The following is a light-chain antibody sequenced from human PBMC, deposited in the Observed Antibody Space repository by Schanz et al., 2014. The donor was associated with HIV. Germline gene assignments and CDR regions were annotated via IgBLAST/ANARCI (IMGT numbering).Light chain of an antibody. V-gene: IGKV1-39*01. Sequence: DIYLTQSPPSLSASPGDRVTVVCRSSQDISKHLNWYQQKPGEAPQLLISAASHTLRGVSSRFRGGGSGTTFSLTIIGLQPEDSATYYCQQSFSYPYTFGPGTTVDVK. CDR3: QQSFSYPYT. J-gene: IGKJ3*01. CDR1: QDISKH. CDR2: AAS.